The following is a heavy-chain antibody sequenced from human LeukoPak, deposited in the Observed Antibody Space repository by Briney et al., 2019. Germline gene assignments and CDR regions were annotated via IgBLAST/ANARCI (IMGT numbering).Heavy chain of an antibody. CDR1: GFTFSSYA. V-gene: IGHV3-30-3*01. CDR2: ISYDGSNK. CDR3: ARVWGLYYDYVWGSWPHDY. J-gene: IGHJ4*02. D-gene: IGHD3-16*01. Sequence: PGGSLRLSCAASGFTFSSYAMHWVRQAPGKGLEWVAVISYDGSNKYYADSVEGRFTISRDNSKNTLYLQMNSLRAEDTAVYYCARVWGLYYDYVWGSWPHDYWGQGTLVTVSS.